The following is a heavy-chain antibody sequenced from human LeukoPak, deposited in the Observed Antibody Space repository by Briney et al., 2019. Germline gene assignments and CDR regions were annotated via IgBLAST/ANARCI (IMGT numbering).Heavy chain of an antibody. V-gene: IGHV3-7*03. CDR1: GFTFSSYW. CDR3: ATGRQCGY. CDR2: IKQDGSEK. D-gene: IGHD4-11*01. Sequence: GGSLRLSCAVSGFTFSSYWMSWVRQAPGKGLEWVANIKQDGSEKYYVDSVKGRFTISRDNAKNSLFLQMNSLRAEDTAVYYCATGRQCGYWGQGTLVTASS. J-gene: IGHJ4*02.